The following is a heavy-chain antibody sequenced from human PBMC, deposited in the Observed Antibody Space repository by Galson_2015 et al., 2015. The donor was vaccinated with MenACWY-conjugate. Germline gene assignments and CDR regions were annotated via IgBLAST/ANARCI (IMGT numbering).Heavy chain of an antibody. V-gene: IGHV4-39*07. CDR1: GGSVTSNTYY. CDR3: VREMMRSSGWFDS. J-gene: IGHJ5*01. Sequence: ETLSLTCTVSGGSVTSNTYYWGWVRQSPGNTLEWIGEIYHNGGTNYNPAPKSRTTISVDKSTNQFSLSVRSVTAADTAVYFCVREMMRSSGWFDSWGQGLLVTVSS. D-gene: IGHD6-19*01. CDR2: IYHNGGT.